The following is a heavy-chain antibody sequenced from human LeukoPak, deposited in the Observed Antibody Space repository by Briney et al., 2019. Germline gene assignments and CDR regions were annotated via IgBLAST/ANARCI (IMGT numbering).Heavy chain of an antibody. CDR3: ARRPMGGYYYMDV. V-gene: IGHV3-33*01. CDR2: IWYDGSNK. Sequence: GRSLRLSCAASGFTFSSYGMHWVRQAPGKGLEWVAVIWYDGSNKYYADSVKGRFTISRDNSKNTLYLQMNSLRAEDTAVYYCARRPMGGYYYMDVWGKGTTVTVSS. CDR1: GFTFSSYG. D-gene: IGHD5-24*01. J-gene: IGHJ6*03.